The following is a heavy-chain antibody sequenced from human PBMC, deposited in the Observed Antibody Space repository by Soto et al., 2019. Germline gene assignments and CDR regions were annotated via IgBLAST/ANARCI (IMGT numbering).Heavy chain of an antibody. CDR2: MNPNSGNT. V-gene: IGHV1-8*01. D-gene: IGHD2-15*01. Sequence: ASVKVSCKASGYTFTSYDINWVRQATGQGLEWMGWMNPNSGNTGYAQKFQGRVNMTRNTSISTAYMELRSLRSEDTAVYYCAKDLRDCSGGNCYSRNYYYYGMDVWGQGTTVTVSS. J-gene: IGHJ6*02. CDR3: AKDLRDCSGGNCYSRNYYYYGMDV. CDR1: GYTFTSYD.